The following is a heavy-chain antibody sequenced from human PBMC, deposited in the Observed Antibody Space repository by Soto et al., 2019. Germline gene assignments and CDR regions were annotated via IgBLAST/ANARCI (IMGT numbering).Heavy chain of an antibody. D-gene: IGHD5-12*01. Sequence: GGSLRLSCAASGFTFSSYAMSWVRQAPGKGLEWVSAISGSGGTTYYADPVKGRFTISRDNSKNTLYLQMNSLRAEDTAVYYCAKKADGYDFFDYWGKGTLVTVSS. CDR1: GFTFSSYA. V-gene: IGHV3-23*01. J-gene: IGHJ4*02. CDR2: ISGSGGTT. CDR3: AKKADGYDFFDY.